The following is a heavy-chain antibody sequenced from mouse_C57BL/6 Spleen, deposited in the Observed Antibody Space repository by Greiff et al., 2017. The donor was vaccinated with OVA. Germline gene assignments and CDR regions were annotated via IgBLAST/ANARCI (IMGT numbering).Heavy chain of an antibody. CDR3: ARDPRITTVVDWYFDV. CDR1: GFTFSSYA. V-gene: IGHV5-4*01. J-gene: IGHJ1*03. D-gene: IGHD1-1*01. Sequence: EVKVEESGGGLVKPGGSLKLSCAASGFTFSSYAMSWVRQTPEKRLEWVATISDGGSYTYYPDNVKGRFTISRDNAKNNLYLQMSHLKSEDTAMYYCARDPRITTVVDWYFDVWGTGTTVTVSS. CDR2: ISDGGSYT.